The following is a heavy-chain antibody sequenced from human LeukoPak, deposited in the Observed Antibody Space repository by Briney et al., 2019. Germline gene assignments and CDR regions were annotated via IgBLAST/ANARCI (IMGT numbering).Heavy chain of an antibody. Sequence: GASVKVSCKASGYIFTGYYLHWVRQAPGQGLEWMGWINPDSGGTNYAQNFQGRVTLTRDTSISTAYMELYRLRSDDTAVYFCARVLGPTIAALWSWGQGTLVTVSS. CDR3: ARVLGPTIAALWS. D-gene: IGHD6-13*01. CDR1: GYIFTGYY. V-gene: IGHV1-2*02. J-gene: IGHJ4*02. CDR2: INPDSGGT.